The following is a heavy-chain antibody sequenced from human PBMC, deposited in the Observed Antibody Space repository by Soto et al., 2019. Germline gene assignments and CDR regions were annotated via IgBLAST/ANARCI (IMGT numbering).Heavy chain of an antibody. CDR1: GGTFSSYA. V-gene: IGHV1-69*01. CDR3: ARILGHSTTWYLNALDV. CDR2: IIPIFGAA. J-gene: IGHJ6*02. Sequence: QVLLVQSGAEVKKPGSSVKVSCKASGGTFSSYAIVWVRQAPGQGPEWMGGIIPIFGAANYAQKFQGRVTVTADESTSTAYMDLSSLRSEDTAVYYCARILGHSTTWYLNALDVWGQGTTVTVSS. D-gene: IGHD6-13*01.